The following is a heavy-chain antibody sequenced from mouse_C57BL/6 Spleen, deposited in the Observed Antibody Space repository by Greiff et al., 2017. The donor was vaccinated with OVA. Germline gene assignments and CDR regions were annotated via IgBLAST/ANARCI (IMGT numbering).Heavy chain of an antibody. CDR1: GYTFTSYW. CDR3: ARQLRLRIPDYYAMDY. D-gene: IGHD3-2*02. J-gene: IGHJ4*01. Sequence: QVQLQQPGAELVKPGASVKLSCKASGYTFTSYWMQWVKQRPGQGLEWIGEIDPSDSYTNYNQKFKGKATLTVDTSSSTAYMQLSSLTSEDSAVYYCARQLRLRIPDYYAMDYWGQGTSVTVSS. CDR2: IDPSDSYT. V-gene: IGHV1-50*01.